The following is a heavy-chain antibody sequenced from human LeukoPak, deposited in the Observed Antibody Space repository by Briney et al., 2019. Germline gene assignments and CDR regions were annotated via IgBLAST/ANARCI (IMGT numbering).Heavy chain of an antibody. CDR1: GYTFTGYY. D-gene: IGHD5-12*01. V-gene: IGHV1-69*02. CDR3: ASSGDSSPAEYFQH. CDR2: IIPILGIA. Sequence: SVKVSCKASGYTFTGYYMHWVRQAPGQGLEWMGRIIPILGIANYAQKFQGRVTITADKSTSTAYMELSSLRSEDTAVYYCASSGDSSPAEYFQHWGQGTLVTVSS. J-gene: IGHJ1*01.